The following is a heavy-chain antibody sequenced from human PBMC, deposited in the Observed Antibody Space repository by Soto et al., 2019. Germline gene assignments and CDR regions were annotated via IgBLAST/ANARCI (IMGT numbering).Heavy chain of an antibody. CDR2: IDPSDSQT. D-gene: IGHD3-22*01. V-gene: IGHV5-10-1*01. Sequence: GESLKISCKGSGYSFAGYWITWVRQKPGKGLEWMGRIDPSDSQTYYSPSFRGHVTISVTKSITTVFLQWSSLRASDTAMYYCARQIYDSDTGPNFQYYFDSWGQGTSVTVSS. CDR3: ARQIYDSDTGPNFQYYFDS. CDR1: GYSFAGYW. J-gene: IGHJ4*02.